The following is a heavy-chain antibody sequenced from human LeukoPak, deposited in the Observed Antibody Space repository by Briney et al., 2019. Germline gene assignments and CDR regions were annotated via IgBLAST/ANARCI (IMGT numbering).Heavy chain of an antibody. CDR2: ISSSDSTI. J-gene: IGHJ6*02. CDR1: GFTFSSYW. Sequence: GGSLRLSCAASGFTFSSYWMSWVRQAPGKGLEWVSYISSSDSTIYYADSVRGRFTISRDNAKNSLYLQMTSLRAEDTAVYYCARDYSSYYGLDVWGQGTTVTVSS. V-gene: IGHV3-48*04. CDR3: ARDYSSYYGLDV. D-gene: IGHD3-22*01.